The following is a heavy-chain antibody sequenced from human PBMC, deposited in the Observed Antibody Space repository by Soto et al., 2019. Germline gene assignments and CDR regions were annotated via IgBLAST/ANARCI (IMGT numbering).Heavy chain of an antibody. CDR1: GGSISSGDYY. D-gene: IGHD2-21*02. V-gene: IGHV4-30-4*01. Sequence: QVQLQESGPGLVKPSQTLSLTCTVSGGSISSGDYYWSWIRQPPGKGLEWIGYIYYSGSTYYNPSLESRVTLSVDTSKNQFSLKLSSVTAADTAVYYCARAMVVTQNWFDPWGQGTLVTVSS. CDR2: IYYSGST. J-gene: IGHJ5*02. CDR3: ARAMVVTQNWFDP.